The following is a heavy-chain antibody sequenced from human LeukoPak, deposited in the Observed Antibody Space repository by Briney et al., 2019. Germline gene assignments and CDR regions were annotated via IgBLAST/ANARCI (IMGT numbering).Heavy chain of an antibody. CDR1: GFTFSSYE. V-gene: IGHV3-48*03. Sequence: GGSLRHSCAASGFTFSSYEMNWVRQAPGKGLEWVSYISSSGSAIYYADSVKGRFTISRDTAKNSLYLQMNSLRAEDTAVYYCARDGDYGLLDYWGQGTLVTASS. J-gene: IGHJ4*02. CDR3: ARDGDYGLLDY. D-gene: IGHD4-17*01. CDR2: ISSSGSAI.